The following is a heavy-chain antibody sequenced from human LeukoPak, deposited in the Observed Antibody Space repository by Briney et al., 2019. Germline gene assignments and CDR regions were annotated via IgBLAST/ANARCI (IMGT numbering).Heavy chain of an antibody. CDR3: ASMKAGAKYSTRWYYFDY. V-gene: IGHV3-11*01. Sequence: PGGSLRLSCAASGFTFSDYYMSWIRQAPGKGREWVSYISSSGSTIYYADSVKGRFTISRDNAKNSLYLQMNSLRAEDTAVYYCASMKAGAKYSTRWYYFDYWGQGTLVTVSS. CDR2: ISSSGSTI. CDR1: GFTFSDYY. J-gene: IGHJ4*02. D-gene: IGHD6-13*01.